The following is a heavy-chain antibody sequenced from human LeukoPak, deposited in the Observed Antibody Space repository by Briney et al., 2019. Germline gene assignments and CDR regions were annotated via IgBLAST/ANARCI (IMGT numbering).Heavy chain of an antibody. CDR3: ARLFRYYDILTGYVPGAFDC. D-gene: IGHD3-9*01. V-gene: IGHV4-59*08. CDR2: IYYTGST. Sequence: SETLSLTCTVSGGSISSYYWSWIRQPPGKGLEWIGYIYYTGSTSYNPSLKSRVTISLDTSNNQFSLKLSSVTAADTAVYYCARLFRYYDILTGYVPGAFDCWGQGTLVTVSS. CDR1: GGSISSYY. J-gene: IGHJ4*02.